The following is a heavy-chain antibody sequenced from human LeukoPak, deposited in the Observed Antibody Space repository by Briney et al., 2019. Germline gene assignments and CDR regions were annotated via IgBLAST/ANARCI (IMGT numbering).Heavy chain of an antibody. D-gene: IGHD3-10*01. Sequence: SETLSLTCTVSGGSINSFYWSWIRQPPGKGLEWIGYISYSGSTDYNPSLKSRVTISADTSENQFSLKLISVTAADTAVYYCARVRYYGSGSNHNAVDSYYFDYWGQGTLVTVSS. V-gene: IGHV4-59*01. CDR1: GGSINSFY. J-gene: IGHJ4*02. CDR2: ISYSGST. CDR3: ARVRYYGSGSNHNAVDSYYFDY.